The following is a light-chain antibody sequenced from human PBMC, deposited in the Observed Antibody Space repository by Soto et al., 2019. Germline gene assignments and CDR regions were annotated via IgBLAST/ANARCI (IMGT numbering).Light chain of an antibody. J-gene: IGKJ1*01. CDR3: QHYFNWPLTWT. V-gene: IGKV3-15*01. Sequence: EIVLTQSPATLSVSAGGAVTLSCRASQSIRTNVAWYQQIPGQAPRLLVYGASTRATGVPARFSGSGSGIDFTRTIRRLQSEDSALYYCQHYFNWPLTWTVGPGTKVQIK. CDR2: GAS. CDR1: QSIRTN.